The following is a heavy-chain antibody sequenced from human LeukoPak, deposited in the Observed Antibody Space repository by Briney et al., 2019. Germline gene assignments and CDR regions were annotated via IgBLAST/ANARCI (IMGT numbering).Heavy chain of an antibody. J-gene: IGHJ4*02. V-gene: IGHV3-23*01. D-gene: IGHD3-22*01. CDR2: ISGSGGST. CDR3: AKDAGYDSSGEVDY. CDR1: GFTFSSYA. Sequence: GGSLRLSCAASGFTFSSYAMSWVRQAPGMGLEWVSAISGSGGSTYYADSVKGRFTISRDNSKNTLYLQMNSLRAEDTAVYYCAKDAGYDSSGEVDYWGQGTLVTVSS.